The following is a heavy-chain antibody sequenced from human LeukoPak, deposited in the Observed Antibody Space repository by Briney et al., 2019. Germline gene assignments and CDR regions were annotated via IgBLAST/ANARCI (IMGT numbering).Heavy chain of an antibody. CDR1: GFTFSSYS. CDR2: ISSSSSYI. J-gene: IGHJ4*02. D-gene: IGHD1-14*01. V-gene: IGHV3-21*01. CDR3: ARHRGTTTETPYDYFDY. Sequence: GGSLRLSCAASGFTFSSYSMNWVRQAPGKGLEWVSSISSSSSYIYYADSVKGRFTISRDNAKNSLYLQMNILRGEDTAVYYCARHRGTTTETPYDYFDYWGQGTLVTVSS.